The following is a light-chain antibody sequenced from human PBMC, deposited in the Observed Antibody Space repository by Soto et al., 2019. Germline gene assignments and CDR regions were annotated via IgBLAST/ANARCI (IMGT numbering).Light chain of an antibody. Sequence: DIQMTQSPSSLSASLGDRVTITCRASQNIDNYLNWYQHKPGKAPKLLIYATSTLQSGVPARFSGSGSGTEFTLTISSLQPDDFATYYCQQYNSYSTFGQGTKVDIK. CDR2: ATS. CDR1: QNIDNY. V-gene: IGKV1-16*01. CDR3: QQYNSYST. J-gene: IGKJ1*01.